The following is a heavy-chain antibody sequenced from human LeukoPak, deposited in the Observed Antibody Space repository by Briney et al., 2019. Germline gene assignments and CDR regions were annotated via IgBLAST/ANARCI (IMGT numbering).Heavy chain of an antibody. CDR1: GFTFSSYG. CDR3: ARDSREWRYFDY. Sequence: GGSLRLSCAASGFTFSSYGMHWVRQAPGKGLEWVAVISYDGSNKYYADSVKGRFTISRDNSKNTLYLQMNSLRAEDTAVYYCARDSREWRYFDYWGQGTLVTVSS. CDR2: ISYDGSNK. D-gene: IGHD2-15*01. V-gene: IGHV3-30*19. J-gene: IGHJ4*02.